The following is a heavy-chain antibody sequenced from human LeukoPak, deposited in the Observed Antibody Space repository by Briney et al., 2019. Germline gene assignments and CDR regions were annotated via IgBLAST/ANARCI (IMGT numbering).Heavy chain of an antibody. D-gene: IGHD2-2*01. V-gene: IGHV3-66*01. CDR3: ARAPGGIVVVRAAISYFQH. CDR1: VFTVSNNF. Sequence: PGVPLTLSCAASVFTVSNNFMRWVRQARGQALEWVSLISGGGGLYYAACVKGRFTISRGNSENSLYLQMNSLSPEDTAAYYCARAPGGIVVVRAAISYFQHWGQGTLVTVSS. CDR2: ISGGGGL. J-gene: IGHJ1*01.